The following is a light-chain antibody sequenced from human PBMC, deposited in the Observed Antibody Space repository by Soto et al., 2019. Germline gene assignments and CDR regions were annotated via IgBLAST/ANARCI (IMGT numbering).Light chain of an antibody. V-gene: IGKV1-39*01. J-gene: IGKJ1*01. Sequence: DIQLTQSPSSLSASVGDKVTITCRASQSIRSYLNWVQQKPGKAPKLLIYDASSLQTGVPSRFSGSGSGTDFSLTISSLQPEDFATYYCQQSYSTPPRTFGQGTKVEIK. CDR3: QQSYSTPPRT. CDR1: QSIRSY. CDR2: DAS.